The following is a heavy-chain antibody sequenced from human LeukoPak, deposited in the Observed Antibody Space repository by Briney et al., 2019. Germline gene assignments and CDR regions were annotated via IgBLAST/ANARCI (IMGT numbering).Heavy chain of an antibody. J-gene: IGHJ4*02. D-gene: IGHD3-10*01. CDR1: GFTFSSYA. V-gene: IGHV3-23*01. Sequence: PGGSLRLSCEASGFTFSSYAMSWVRQAPGKGLEWVSAISGSGGSTYYADSVKGRFTISRDNSKNTLYLQMNSLRAEDTAVYYCAKSGVRGVILPLYFDYWGQGTLVTVSS. CDR2: ISGSGGST. CDR3: AKSGVRGVILPLYFDY.